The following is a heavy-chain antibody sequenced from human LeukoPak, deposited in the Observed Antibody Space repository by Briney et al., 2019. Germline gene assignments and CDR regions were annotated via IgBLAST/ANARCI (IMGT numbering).Heavy chain of an antibody. V-gene: IGHV3-7*01. CDR3: MCWGTDNH. J-gene: IGHJ4*02. Sequence: QTGGSLRLSCTFSGLTFRSYWMNSVRQAPGKGLEWVANINPGGNEIRSVASVTGRSIISRDHAKNSLALQMSSLRVEATAVYYCMCWGTDNHWGQGILVTVSS. D-gene: IGHD7-27*01. CDR1: GLTFRSYW. CDR2: INPGGNEI.